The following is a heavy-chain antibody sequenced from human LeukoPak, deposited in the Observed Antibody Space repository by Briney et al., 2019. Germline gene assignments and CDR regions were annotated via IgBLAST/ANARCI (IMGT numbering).Heavy chain of an antibody. J-gene: IGHJ4*02. CDR1: GFTFSSYS. Sequence: GGSLRLSCAASGFTFSSYSMNWVRQAPGKGLEWVSCISSSYIYYANSVKGRFTISRDNAKNSLYLQMNSLRAEDTAVYYCARDYENLTGSKTRFHYWGQGTLVTVSS. CDR2: ISSSYI. V-gene: IGHV3-21*01. CDR3: ARDYENLTGSKTRFHY. D-gene: IGHD3-9*01.